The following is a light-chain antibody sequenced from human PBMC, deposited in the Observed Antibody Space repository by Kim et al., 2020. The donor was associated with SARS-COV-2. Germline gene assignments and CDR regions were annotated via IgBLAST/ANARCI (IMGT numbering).Light chain of an antibody. J-gene: IGKJ2*03. CDR3: QQYNNWRR. Sequence: EIVMTQSPATLSVSPGERATLSCRASQSVSSNLAWYQQKPGQAPRLLIYGASTRATGIPARFSGSGSGTEFTLTISSLQSEDFAVYYWQQYNNWRRCGQGTKLEI. CDR2: GAS. V-gene: IGKV3-15*01. CDR1: QSVSSN.